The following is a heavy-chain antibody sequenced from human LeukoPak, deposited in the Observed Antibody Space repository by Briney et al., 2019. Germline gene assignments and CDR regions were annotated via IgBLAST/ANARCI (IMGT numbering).Heavy chain of an antibody. D-gene: IGHD5-12*01. Sequence: SETLSLTCTVSGGSFSRYYWSWIRQPPGKGLEWIGHIHYSGSTNYNPSLKSRVTISIDTSKNQFSLRLSSVTAVDTAVYYCARVSGATITTYYGMDVWGQGTTVTVS. CDR1: GGSFSRYY. CDR2: IHYSGST. V-gene: IGHV4-59*01. CDR3: ARVSGATITTYYGMDV. J-gene: IGHJ6*02.